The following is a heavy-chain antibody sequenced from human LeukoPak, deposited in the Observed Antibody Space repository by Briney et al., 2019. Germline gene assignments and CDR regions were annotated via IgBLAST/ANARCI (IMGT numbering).Heavy chain of an antibody. Sequence: GSLRLSCAASGFTFSSYAMSWVRQAPGKGLEWIGSIYYSGSTYYNPSLKSRVTISVDTSKNQFSLKLSSVTAADTAVYYCASGRGYSYVGDYYFDYWGQGTLVTVSS. D-gene: IGHD5-18*01. V-gene: IGHV4-38-2*01. J-gene: IGHJ4*02. CDR2: IYYSGST. CDR1: GFTFSSYA. CDR3: ASGRGYSYVGDYYFDY.